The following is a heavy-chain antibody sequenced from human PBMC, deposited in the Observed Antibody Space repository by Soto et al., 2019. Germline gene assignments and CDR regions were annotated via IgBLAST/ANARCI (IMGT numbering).Heavy chain of an antibody. D-gene: IGHD2-21*02. V-gene: IGHV3-74*01. J-gene: IGHJ5*02. CDR1: GFNFSSHW. CDR3: ARESGDWPLNWCDP. CDR2: ITSDGKSK. Sequence: GGSLRLSCAASGFNFSSHWMHWVRQRPAEGLVWVSRITSDGKSKAYAESVKGRFAISRDNAKDTLYLQMNGLTAEDTAVYYCARESGDWPLNWCDPWGQGTLVTVSS.